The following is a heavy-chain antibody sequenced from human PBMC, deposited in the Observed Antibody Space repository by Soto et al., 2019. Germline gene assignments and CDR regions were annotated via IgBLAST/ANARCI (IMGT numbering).Heavy chain of an antibody. D-gene: IGHD3-16*01. J-gene: IGHJ4*02. Sequence: PSETLSLTCAVYGGSFSGYYWSWIRQPPGKGLEWIGEINHSESTNYNPSLKSRVTISVDTSKNQFSLKLSSVTAADTAVYYCASFVDFATNAGGSRHDYWGQGTLVTVSS. CDR3: ASFVDFATNAGGSRHDY. V-gene: IGHV4-34*01. CDR1: GGSFSGYY. CDR2: INHSEST.